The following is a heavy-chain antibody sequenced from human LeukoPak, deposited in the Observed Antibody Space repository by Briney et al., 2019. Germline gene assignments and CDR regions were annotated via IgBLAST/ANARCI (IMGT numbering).Heavy chain of an antibody. CDR2: ISYDGSNK. J-gene: IGHJ4*02. CDR1: GFTFSSYG. D-gene: IGHD6-13*01. Sequence: GGSLRLSCAASGFTFSSYGMHWVRQAPGKGLEWVAVISYDGSNKYYADSVKGRFTISRDNSKNTLYLQMNSLRAEDTAVYYCAKDLGSSWFFDYWGQGTLVTVSS. CDR3: AKDLGSSWFFDY. V-gene: IGHV3-30*18.